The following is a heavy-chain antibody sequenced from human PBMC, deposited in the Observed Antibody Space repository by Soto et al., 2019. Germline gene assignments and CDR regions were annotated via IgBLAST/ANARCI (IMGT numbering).Heavy chain of an antibody. CDR2: FDADDGET. J-gene: IGHJ3*02. D-gene: IGHD3-10*01. CDR3: ATGYGSGSQNSLDAFDI. CDR1: GYTFTSYY. Sequence: ASVKVSCKASGYTFTSYYIIHWVRQAPGQRLEWMGWFDADDGETKYSQKFQGRVTMTEDTSTDTAYMELSSLRSEDTAVYYCATGYGSGSQNSLDAFDIWGQGTMVTVSS. V-gene: IGHV1-24*01.